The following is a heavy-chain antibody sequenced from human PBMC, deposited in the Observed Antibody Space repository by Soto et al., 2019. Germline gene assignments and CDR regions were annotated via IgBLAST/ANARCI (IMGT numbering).Heavy chain of an antibody. CDR2: IIPIFGTA. J-gene: IGHJ3*02. D-gene: IGHD6-13*01. V-gene: IGHV1-69*13. CDR3: ARGGGGIAAAGTLYAFDI. Sequence: SVKVSCKASGGTFSSYAISWVRQAPGQGLEWMGGIIPIFGTANYAQKFQGRVTITADESTGTAYMELSSLRSEDTAVYYCARGGGGIAAAGTLYAFDIWGQGTMVTVSS. CDR1: GGTFSSYA.